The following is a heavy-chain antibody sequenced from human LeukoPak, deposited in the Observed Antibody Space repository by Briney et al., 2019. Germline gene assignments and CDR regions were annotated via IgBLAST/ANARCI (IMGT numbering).Heavy chain of an antibody. V-gene: IGHV4-39*07. CDR2: INHSGST. J-gene: IGHJ5*02. Sequence: SETLSLTCTVSGGSISNSSYYWGWIRQPPGKGLEWIGEINHSGSTNYNPSLKSRVTISVDTSKNQFSLKLSSVTAADTAVYYCARGPKSSIFGVVIPTGGFDPWGQGTLVTVSS. CDR3: ARGPKSSIFGVVIPTGGFDP. CDR1: GGSISNSSYY. D-gene: IGHD3-3*01.